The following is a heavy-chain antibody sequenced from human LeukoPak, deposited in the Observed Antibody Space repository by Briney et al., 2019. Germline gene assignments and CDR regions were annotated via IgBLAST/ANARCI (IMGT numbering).Heavy chain of an antibody. CDR2: IYYGGTT. J-gene: IGHJ3*02. Sequence: SETLSLTCSVSGGSIRSSGYFWGWIRQPPGKALEWIGSIYYGGTTYYNPSLKSRVTISLDRSKNQFSLKLSSVTAADTAVYYCARRLIRLRHVAFDIWGQGTMVTVSS. V-gene: IGHV4-39*07. D-gene: IGHD2-21*01. CDR1: GGSIRSSGYF. CDR3: ARRLIRLRHVAFDI.